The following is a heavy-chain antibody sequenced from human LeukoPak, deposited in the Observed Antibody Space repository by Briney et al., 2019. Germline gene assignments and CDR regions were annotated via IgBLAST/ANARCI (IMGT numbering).Heavy chain of an antibody. V-gene: IGHV3-7*01. CDR3: WRSLPAGCGYCSGCSCG. CDR1: GFTFSSYW. CDR2: IKQDGSEK. J-gene: IGHJ4*02. Sequence: GGSLRLSCAPSGFTFSSYWMSWVRQAPGKGLEWVANIKQDGSEKYYVDSVKGRFTISRDNAKNSLYLQMNSLRAADTVVYYCWRSLPAGCGYCSGCSCGGGQGTLVTVSS. D-gene: IGHD2-15*01.